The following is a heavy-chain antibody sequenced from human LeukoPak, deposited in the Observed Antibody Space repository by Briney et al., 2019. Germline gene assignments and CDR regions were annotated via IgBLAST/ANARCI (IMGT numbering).Heavy chain of an antibody. CDR2: IYYSGST. CDR1: GGSISSYY. V-gene: IGHV4-59*01. D-gene: IGHD5-12*01. CDR3: ARVKDSGYDFDY. J-gene: IGHJ4*02. Sequence: SSETLSLTCTVSGGSISSYYWSWIRQPPGKGLEWIGYIYYSGSTNYNPSLKSRVTISVDTSKNQFSLKLSFVTAADTAVYYCARVKDSGYDFDYWGQGTLVTVSS.